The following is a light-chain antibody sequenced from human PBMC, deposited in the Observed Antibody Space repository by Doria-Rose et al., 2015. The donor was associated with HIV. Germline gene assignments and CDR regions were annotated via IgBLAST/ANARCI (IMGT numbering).Light chain of an antibody. CDR3: HQYGTSWT. V-gene: IGKV3-20*01. CDR1: QSFSSTY. J-gene: IGKJ1*01. Sequence: GTLSLSPGERATLSCRASQSFSSTYLAWYQQKPGQAPSLLIYDGSTRATGIPDRFSASGSGTDFTPTINRLEPEDFALYYCHQYGTSWTFGQGTKVEI. CDR2: DGS.